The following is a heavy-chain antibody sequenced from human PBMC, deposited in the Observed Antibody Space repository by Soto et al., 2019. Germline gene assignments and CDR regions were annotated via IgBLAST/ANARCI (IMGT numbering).Heavy chain of an antibody. CDR2: ISGNTGHA. Sequence: EVQMLESGGGLVQPGGSLRLSCAASGFPFSNYAMTWVRQAPGKGLEWVSGISGNTGHAYYADSVKDRFTISRDNSKNTLYLQMDGLRAEDTAVYYCAKVPSQYIWGSYLRYYDYWGQGTLVTVSS. CDR3: AKVPSQYIWGSYLRYYDY. D-gene: IGHD3-16*02. V-gene: IGHV3-23*01. CDR1: GFPFSNYA. J-gene: IGHJ4*02.